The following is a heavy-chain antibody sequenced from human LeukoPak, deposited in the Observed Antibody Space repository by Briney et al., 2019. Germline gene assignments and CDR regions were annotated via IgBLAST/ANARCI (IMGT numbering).Heavy chain of an antibody. CDR2: ISSSGSTI. Sequence: PGGSLRLSCAASGFTFSSYEMNWVRQAPGKGLEWVSYISSSGSTIYYADSVKGRFTISRDNAKNSLYLQMNSLRAEDTAVYYCARDPYSSSWPIPFDYWGQGTLVTASS. V-gene: IGHV3-48*03. D-gene: IGHD6-13*01. J-gene: IGHJ4*02. CDR3: ARDPYSSSWPIPFDY. CDR1: GFTFSSYE.